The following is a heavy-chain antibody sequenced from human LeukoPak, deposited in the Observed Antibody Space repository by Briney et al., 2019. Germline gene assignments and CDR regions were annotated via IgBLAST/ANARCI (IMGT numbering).Heavy chain of an antibody. J-gene: IGHJ4*02. D-gene: IGHD3-16*01. V-gene: IGHV4-59*08. CDR2: ISDSGSP. Sequence: SETLPLTCSVSGASVSNYYWSWLRQTPGKGLEWIGHISDSGSPTCSPSLKSRVTISEDMSKNQISLNLRSVTAADTAVYYCARHADGGVFIKTYFFDSWGQGFLVSVSS. CDR1: GASVSNYY. CDR3: ARHADGGVFIKTYFFDS.